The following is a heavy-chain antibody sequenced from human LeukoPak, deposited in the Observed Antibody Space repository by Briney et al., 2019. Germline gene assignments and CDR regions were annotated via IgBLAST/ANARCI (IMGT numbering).Heavy chain of an antibody. Sequence: SETLSLTCAVYGGSFSGYYWSWIRHPPGKGLEWIGEINHSGSTNYNPSLTSRVTISVDTSKNQFSLKLSSVTAADTAVYYCARALPGRYYYYMDVWGKGTTVTVSS. CDR3: ARALPGRYYYYMDV. CDR1: GGSFSGYY. V-gene: IGHV4-34*01. J-gene: IGHJ6*03. D-gene: IGHD3-10*01. CDR2: INHSGST.